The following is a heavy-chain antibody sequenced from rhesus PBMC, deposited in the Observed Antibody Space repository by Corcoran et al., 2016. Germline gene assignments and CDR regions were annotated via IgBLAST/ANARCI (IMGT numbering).Heavy chain of an antibody. V-gene: IGHV4-76*01. J-gene: IGHJ4*01. Sequence: QVQPQESGPGLVKPSETLSLTCAVSGGSISGGYDWSWIRQPPGKGLGWDGYIYGSSRSTNYNPSLKNRVTISTATSKNQFTLKLSSVTAADTAVYYCARERAGSSYFDYWGQGVLVTVSS. D-gene: IGHD1-1*01. CDR1: GGSISGGYD. CDR2: IYGSSRST. CDR3: ARERAGSSYFDY.